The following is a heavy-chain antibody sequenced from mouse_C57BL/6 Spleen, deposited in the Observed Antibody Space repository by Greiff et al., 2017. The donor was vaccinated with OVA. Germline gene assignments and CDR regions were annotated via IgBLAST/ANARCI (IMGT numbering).Heavy chain of an antibody. D-gene: IGHD1-1*01. Sequence: QVQLKQPGAELVKPGASVKLSCKASGYTFTSYWMHWVKQRPGQGLEWIGMIHPNSGSTNYNEKFKSKATLTVDKSSSTAYMQLSSLTSEDSAVYYCAGGTTVVAKDYYAMDYWGQGTSVTVSS. CDR3: AGGTTVVAKDYYAMDY. CDR2: IHPNSGST. CDR1: GYTFTSYW. J-gene: IGHJ4*01. V-gene: IGHV1-64*01.